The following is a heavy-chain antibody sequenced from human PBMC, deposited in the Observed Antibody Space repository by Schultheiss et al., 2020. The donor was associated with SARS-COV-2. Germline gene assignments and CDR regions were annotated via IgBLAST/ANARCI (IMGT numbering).Heavy chain of an antibody. J-gene: IGHJ4*02. CDR1: GGSISSGGYY. CDR3: ARGVRTVTTSFDY. Sequence: SETLSLTCTVSGGSISSGGYYWSWIRQHSGKGLEWIGSIYYSGSTYYNPSLKSRVTMSVDTSKNQFSLKLSSVTAADTAVYYCARGVRTVTTSFDYWGQGTLVTVSS. D-gene: IGHD4-17*01. CDR2: IYYSGST. V-gene: IGHV4-31*03.